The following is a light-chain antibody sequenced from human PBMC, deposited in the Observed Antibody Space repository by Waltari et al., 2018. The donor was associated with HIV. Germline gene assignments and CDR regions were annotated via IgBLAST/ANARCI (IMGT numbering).Light chain of an antibody. CDR3: AAWDDSLNGM. J-gene: IGLJ3*02. CDR1: SSNIGSNI. V-gene: IGLV1-44*01. Sequence: QSALTQPPSVSGTPGQNVTISCSGSSSNIGSNIVNWYQQLPGAAPKLLIYTNDQRPSGVPDRFSGSKSGTSASLAISGLQSADEADYYCAAWDDSLNGMFGGGTKLTVL. CDR2: TND.